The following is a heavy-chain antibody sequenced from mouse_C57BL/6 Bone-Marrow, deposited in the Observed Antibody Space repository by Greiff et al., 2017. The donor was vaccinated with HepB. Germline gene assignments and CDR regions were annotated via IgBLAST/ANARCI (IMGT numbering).Heavy chain of an antibody. Sequence: EVQGVESGGGLVKPGGSLKLSCAASGFTFSSYAMSWVRQTPEKRLEWVATISDGGSYTYYPDNVKGRFTISRDNAKNNLYLQMSHLKSEDTAMYYCARPYPLFAYWGQGTLVTVSA. J-gene: IGHJ3*01. V-gene: IGHV5-4*01. CDR2: ISDGGSYT. CDR3: ARPYPLFAY. CDR1: GFTFSSYA. D-gene: IGHD6-5*01.